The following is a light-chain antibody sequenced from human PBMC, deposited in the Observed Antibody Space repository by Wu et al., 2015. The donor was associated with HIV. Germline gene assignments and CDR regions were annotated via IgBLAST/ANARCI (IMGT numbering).Light chain of an antibody. CDR2: GAT. CDR1: QSVGSN. V-gene: IGKV3-15*01. CDR3: QQYNNWLPT. J-gene: IGKJ1*01. Sequence: EIVMTQSPATLSVSPGERATLSCRASQSVGSNLAWYQQKPGQAPRLLVQGATIRDTGISARFSGSGSGTEFILTISSIQSEDFAVYYCQQYNNWLPTFGQGTKV.